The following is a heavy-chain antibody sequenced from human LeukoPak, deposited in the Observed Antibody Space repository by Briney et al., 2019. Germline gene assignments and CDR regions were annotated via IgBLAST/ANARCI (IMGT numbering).Heavy chain of an antibody. D-gene: IGHD5-24*01. CDR2: IIPILGIA. CDR3: ARDIGRDGYNGPFDY. V-gene: IGHV1-69*04. J-gene: IGHJ4*02. CDR1: GGTFSSYA. Sequence: PWASVKVSCKASGGTFSSYAISWVRQAPEQGLEWMGRIIPILGIANYAQKFQGRVTITADKSTSTAYMELSSLRSEDTAVYYCARDIGRDGYNGPFDYWGQGTLVTVSS.